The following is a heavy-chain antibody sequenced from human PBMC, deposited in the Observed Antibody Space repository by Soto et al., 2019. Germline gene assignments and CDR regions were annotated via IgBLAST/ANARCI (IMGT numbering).Heavy chain of an antibody. CDR2: ISGSGGST. CDR3: ASGFGDPFDI. CDR1: GFTFSSYA. V-gene: IGHV3-23*01. J-gene: IGHJ3*02. D-gene: IGHD3-10*01. Sequence: EVQLLESGGGLIQPGGSLRLSCAASGFTFSSYAMSWVRQAPGKGLEWVSAISGSGGSTYYADSVKGRFTISRDNSKSTLYLQMNSLRAEDTDVYYCASGFGDPFDIWGQGTMVTVSS.